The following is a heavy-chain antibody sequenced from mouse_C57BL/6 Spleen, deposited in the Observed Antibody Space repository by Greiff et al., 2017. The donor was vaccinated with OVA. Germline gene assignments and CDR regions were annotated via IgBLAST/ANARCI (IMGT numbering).Heavy chain of an antibody. Sequence: EVKLVESGPELVKPGASVKMSCKASGYTFTDYNMHWVKQSHGKSLEWIGYINPNNGGTSYNQKFKGKATLTVNKSSSTAYMELRSLTSEDSAVYYCARKKITTVVATDFDYWGQGTTLTVSS. D-gene: IGHD1-1*01. CDR1: GYTFTDYN. V-gene: IGHV1-22*01. CDR2: INPNNGGT. CDR3: ARKKITTVVATDFDY. J-gene: IGHJ2*01.